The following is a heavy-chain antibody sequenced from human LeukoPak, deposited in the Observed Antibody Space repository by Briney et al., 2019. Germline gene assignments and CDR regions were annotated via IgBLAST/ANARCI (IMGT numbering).Heavy chain of an antibody. V-gene: IGHV3-30*03. D-gene: IGHD2-2*01. Sequence: GGSLRLSCAASGFTFSSYGMHWVRQAPGKGLEWVAVISYDGSNKYYADSVKGRFTISRDNSKNTLYLRMNSLRAEDTAVYYCARALGYCSSTSCYVEAFDIWGQGTMVTVSS. CDR3: ARALGYCSSTSCYVEAFDI. CDR2: ISYDGSNK. J-gene: IGHJ3*02. CDR1: GFTFSSYG.